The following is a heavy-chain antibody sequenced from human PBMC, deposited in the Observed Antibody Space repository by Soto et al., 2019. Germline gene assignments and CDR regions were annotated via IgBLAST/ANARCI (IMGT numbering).Heavy chain of an antibody. J-gene: IGHJ4*02. CDR1: GYTFTSYG. V-gene: IGHV1-18*04. D-gene: IGHD3-3*01. CDR3: ARGQIQSDFDY. CDR2: ISAYNDNT. Sequence: ASVKVSCKASGYTFTSYGPNWVRQAPGQGLEWMGWISAYNDNTYYAQKVQGRVILTIDTSTSTGSMELRSLISDDTAVYYCARGQIQSDFDYWGQGSLVTVSS.